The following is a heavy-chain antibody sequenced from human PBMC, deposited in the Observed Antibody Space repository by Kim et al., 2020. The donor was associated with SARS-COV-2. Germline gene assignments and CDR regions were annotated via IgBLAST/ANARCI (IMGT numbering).Heavy chain of an antibody. J-gene: IGHJ4*02. CDR3: AKSGHLDY. CDR2: IDCRGATT. Sequence: GGSLRLSCAASGFTFSNSPMSWVRQAPGKGLEWVSTIDCRGATTYYPGSVKGRFTISRDNSKNTLYLQMNNLRAEDTAVYFCAKSGHLDYWGQGTLVTVSS. D-gene: IGHD6-25*01. V-gene: IGHV3-23*01. CDR1: GFTFSNSP.